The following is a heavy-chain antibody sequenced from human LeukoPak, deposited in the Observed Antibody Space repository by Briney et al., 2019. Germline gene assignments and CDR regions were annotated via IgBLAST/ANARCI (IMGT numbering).Heavy chain of an antibody. J-gene: IGHJ3*02. Sequence: GASVKVSCKASGYTFTSYGISWVRQAPGQGLEWMGWISAYNGNTNYAQKLQGRVTMTTDTSTSTAYMELRSLRSDDTAVYYCARAADLYGDYLGAFDIWGQGTMVTVSS. CDR2: ISAYNGNT. CDR1: GYTFTSYG. CDR3: ARAADLYGDYLGAFDI. V-gene: IGHV1-18*01. D-gene: IGHD4-17*01.